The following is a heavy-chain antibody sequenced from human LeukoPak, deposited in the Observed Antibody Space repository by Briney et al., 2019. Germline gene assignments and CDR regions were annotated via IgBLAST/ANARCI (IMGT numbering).Heavy chain of an antibody. CDR2: INPSGGST. J-gene: IGHJ4*02. V-gene: IGHV1-46*01. Sequence: ASVKVSCKASGYTFTSYYMHWVRQAPGQGLEWMGIINPSGGSTSYAQKFQGRVTMTRDTSTSTVYMELSSLRSEDTAVYYCARGQRAAALSLYYFDYWGQGTLVTVSS. CDR1: GYTFTSYY. CDR3: ARGQRAAALSLYYFDY. D-gene: IGHD6-13*01.